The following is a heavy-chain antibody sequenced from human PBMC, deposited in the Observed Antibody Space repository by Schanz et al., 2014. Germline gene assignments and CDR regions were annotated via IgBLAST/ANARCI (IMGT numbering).Heavy chain of an antibody. CDR3: ARAPVTVGAYHYYMDV. CDR2: MNPNSGNT. Sequence: QVQLVQSGAEVKKPGVSVKVSCKASGYTFTSYDINWVRQAPGQGLEWMGWMNPNSGNTGYAQKFQGRVTRTRHASRSTAYMELSSLRSEDTAVYYCARAPVTVGAYHYYMDVWGKGTTVTVSS. CDR1: GYTFTSYD. D-gene: IGHD1-26*01. V-gene: IGHV1-8*02. J-gene: IGHJ6*03.